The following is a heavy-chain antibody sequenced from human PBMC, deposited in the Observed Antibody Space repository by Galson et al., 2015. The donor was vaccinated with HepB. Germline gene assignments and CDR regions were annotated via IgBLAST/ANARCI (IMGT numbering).Heavy chain of an antibody. CDR2: INWNGGST. CDR1: GFTFDDYG. J-gene: IGHJ4*02. D-gene: IGHD3-16*01. Sequence: SLRLSCAASGFTFDDYGMSWVRQAPGKGLEWVSGINWNGGSTGYADSVKGRFTISRDNAKNSLYLQMNSLRAEDTALYYCARGGECWGQGTLVTVSSGGASAPTLFPLVSCENSGLGVFWGQGTLVTVSS. V-gene: IGHV3-20*04. CDR3: ARGGECWGQGTLVTVSSGGASAPTLFPLVSCENSGLGVF.